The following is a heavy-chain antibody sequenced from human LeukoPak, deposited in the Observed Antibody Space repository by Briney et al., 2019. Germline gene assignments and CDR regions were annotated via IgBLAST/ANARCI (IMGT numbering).Heavy chain of an antibody. J-gene: IGHJ4*02. Sequence: ASVKVSCKASGYTFTGYYMHWVRQAPGQGLEWMGWINPNSGGTNYAQKFQGRVTMTRDTSISTAYMEQSRLRSDDTAVYYCARAHNGNYESDYWGQGTLVTVSS. D-gene: IGHD1-7*01. CDR2: INPNSGGT. V-gene: IGHV1-2*02. CDR1: GYTFTGYY. CDR3: ARAHNGNYESDY.